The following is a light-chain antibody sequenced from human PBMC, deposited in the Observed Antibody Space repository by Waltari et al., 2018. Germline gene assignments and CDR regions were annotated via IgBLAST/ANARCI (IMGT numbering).Light chain of an antibody. Sequence: QSALTQTASVSGSPGQSITISCTGTSSAVGGYNFFSSYQQHPGKAPKLMIYDVSNRPSGVSNRFSGSKSGNTASLTISGLQAEDEADYYCSSYTSSSTPWVFGGGTKLTVL. J-gene: IGLJ3*02. V-gene: IGLV2-14*01. CDR2: DVS. CDR3: SSYTSSSTPWV. CDR1: SSAVGGYNF.